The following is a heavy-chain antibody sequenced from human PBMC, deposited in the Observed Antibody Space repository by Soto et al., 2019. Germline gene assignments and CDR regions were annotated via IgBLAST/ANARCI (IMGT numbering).Heavy chain of an antibody. D-gene: IGHD2-15*01. CDR1: GGSINSYY. V-gene: IGHV4-59*08. J-gene: IGHJ5*02. Sequence: SETLSLTCSVSGGSINSYYWSWIRQPPGKGLEWIGYIHYSGSTNYNPSLKSRVTISVDTSKNQFSLKLSSVTAADTAVYYCARRVVVVVGAARTNWFDPWGQGTLVTVSS. CDR3: ARRVVVVVGAARTNWFDP. CDR2: IHYSGST.